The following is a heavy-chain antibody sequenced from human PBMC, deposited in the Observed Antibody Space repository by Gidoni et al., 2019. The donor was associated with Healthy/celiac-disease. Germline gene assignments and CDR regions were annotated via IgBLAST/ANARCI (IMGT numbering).Heavy chain of an antibody. J-gene: IGHJ4*02. CDR3: ASDDYDTN. CDR2: IRYDGSNK. CDR1: GFTFSSYG. V-gene: IGHV3-30*02. D-gene: IGHD4-17*01. Sequence: QVQLVESGGGVVQPGGSLRLPCAASGFTFSSYGMHWVRQAPGKGLEWVAFIRYDGSNKYYADSVKGRFTISRDNSKNTLYLQMNSLRAEDTAVYYCASDDYDTNWGQGTLVTVSS.